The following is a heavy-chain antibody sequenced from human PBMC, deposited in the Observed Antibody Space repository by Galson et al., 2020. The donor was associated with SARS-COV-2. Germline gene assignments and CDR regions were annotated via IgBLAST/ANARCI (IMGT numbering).Heavy chain of an antibody. V-gene: IGHV2-70*11. J-gene: IGHJ4*02. Sequence: SGPTLVKPTQTLTLTCTFSGFSLSTSGMCVSWIRQPPGKALEWLARIDWDDDKYYSTSLKTRLTISKDTSKNHVVLTMTNMDPVDTATYYCARESVRGVLLDYWGQGTLVTVSS. D-gene: IGHD3-10*01. CDR1: GFSLSTSGMC. CDR2: IDWDDDK. CDR3: ARESVRGVLLDY.